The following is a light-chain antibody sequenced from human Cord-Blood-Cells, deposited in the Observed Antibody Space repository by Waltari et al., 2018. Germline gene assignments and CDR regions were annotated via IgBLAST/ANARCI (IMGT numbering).Light chain of an antibody. CDR1: QSVSRY. V-gene: IGKV3-11*01. CDR3: QQRSNWLFT. J-gene: IGKJ3*01. Sequence: IVLTQSPATLSLSPGERATLSCRASQSVSRYLAWYQQKPGQAPRLLIYDASNRATGIPARFSGSGSGTDFTLTISSLEPEDFAVYYCQQRSNWLFTFGPGTKVDIK. CDR2: DAS.